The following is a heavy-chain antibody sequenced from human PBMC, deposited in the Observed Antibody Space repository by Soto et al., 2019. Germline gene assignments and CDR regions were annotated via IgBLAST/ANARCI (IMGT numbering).Heavy chain of an antibody. CDR2: TYYRSKWYN. CDR1: GDSVSSNSAA. J-gene: IGHJ5*02. CDR3: ARGRLVVPAAIAPNAGDHRDPRNSRWFDP. Sequence: SQTLSLTCAISGDSVSSNSAAWNWIRQSPSRGLEWLGRTYYRSKWYNDYAVSVKSRITINPDTSKNQFSLQLNSVTPEDTAVYYCARGRLVVPAAIAPNAGDHRDPRNSRWFDPWGQGTLVTVSS. D-gene: IGHD2-2*01. V-gene: IGHV6-1*01.